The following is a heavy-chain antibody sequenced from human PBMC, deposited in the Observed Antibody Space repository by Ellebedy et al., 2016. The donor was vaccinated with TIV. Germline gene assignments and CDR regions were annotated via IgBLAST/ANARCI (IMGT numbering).Heavy chain of an antibody. D-gene: IGHD2/OR15-2a*01. CDR1: GFIFRTYW. CDR2: IKGDGSEK. Sequence: GGSLRLXXAASGFIFRTYWMSWVRQAPGKGLEWVANIKGDGSEKYYVDSVKGRFTISRDNAKNPLYMQMNSLRAEDTAVYYCARRAEYSPAPLDYWGQGTLVTVSS. V-gene: IGHV3-7*01. J-gene: IGHJ4*02. CDR3: ARRAEYSPAPLDY.